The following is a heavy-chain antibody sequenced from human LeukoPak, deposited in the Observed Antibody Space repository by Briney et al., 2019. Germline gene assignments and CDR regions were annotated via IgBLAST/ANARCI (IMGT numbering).Heavy chain of an antibody. J-gene: IGHJ4*02. CDR3: ARGSDYYDSSGYYWFDY. D-gene: IGHD3-22*01. V-gene: IGHV3-30*09. CDR2: ISYDGSNK. Sequence: GGSLRLSCAASGFTFSSYAMHWVRQAPGKGLXXXXXISYDGSNKYYADSVKGRFAISRDNSKNTLYLQMNSLRAEDTAVYYCARGSDYYDSSGYYWFDYWGQGTLVTVSS. CDR1: GFTFSSYA.